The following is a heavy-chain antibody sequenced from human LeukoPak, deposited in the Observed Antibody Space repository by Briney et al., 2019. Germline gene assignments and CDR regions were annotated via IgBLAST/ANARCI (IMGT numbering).Heavy chain of an antibody. CDR1: GFTFSDYY. CDR3: ARGGPAAGRFDY. V-gene: IGHV3-66*01. Sequence: GGSLRLSCAASGFTFSDYYMSWIRQAPGKGLEWVSVIYSGGSTYYADSVKGRFTISRDNSKNTLYLQMNSLRAEDTAVYYCARGGPAAGRFDYWGQGTLVTVSS. CDR2: IYSGGST. J-gene: IGHJ4*02. D-gene: IGHD6-13*01.